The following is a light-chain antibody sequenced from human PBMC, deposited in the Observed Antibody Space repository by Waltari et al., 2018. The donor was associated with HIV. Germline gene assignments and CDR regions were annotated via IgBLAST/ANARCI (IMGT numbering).Light chain of an antibody. V-gene: IGLV2-14*03. J-gene: IGLJ2*01. Sequence: ALTQPASVSGSPGQSITISCTGTSSDVGGYNYVSWYQQHPGEAPKLMIYEVTNRPPGVSNRFSGSKSANTASLTVSGLQAEDEADYYCSSYTSSNTHVIFGGGTKLTVL. CDR3: SSYTSSNTHVI. CDR1: SSDVGGYNY. CDR2: EVT.